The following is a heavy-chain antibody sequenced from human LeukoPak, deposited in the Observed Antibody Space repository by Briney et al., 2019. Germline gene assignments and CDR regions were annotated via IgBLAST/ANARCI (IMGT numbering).Heavy chain of an antibody. D-gene: IGHD1-26*01. CDR3: AKVVKKWELLRTDFDY. V-gene: IGHV3-23*01. CDR1: GFTFSSYW. CDR2: ISGSGGST. Sequence: GGSLRLSCAASGFTFSSYWMSWVRQAPGKGLEWVSAISGSGGSTYYADSVKGRFTISRDNSKNTLYLQMNSLRAEDTAVYYCAKVVKKWELLRTDFDYWGQGTLVTVSS. J-gene: IGHJ4*02.